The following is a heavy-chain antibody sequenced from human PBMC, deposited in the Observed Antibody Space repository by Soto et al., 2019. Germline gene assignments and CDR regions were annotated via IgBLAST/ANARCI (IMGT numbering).Heavy chain of an antibody. CDR1: EYTFTKYV. V-gene: IGHV1-3*01. Sequence: QVQLVQSGAEVKKPGASVKVSCKASEYTFTKYVIHWVRQAPGQRLEWMGWINAGNGNTYFSQKFQGRFTITSDTSASTLYMDLSSLRSEDTAVYYCAADDFWSGHCWFDPWGQGTLVTVSS. CDR2: INAGNGNT. J-gene: IGHJ5*02. D-gene: IGHD3-3*01. CDR3: AADDFWSGHCWFDP.